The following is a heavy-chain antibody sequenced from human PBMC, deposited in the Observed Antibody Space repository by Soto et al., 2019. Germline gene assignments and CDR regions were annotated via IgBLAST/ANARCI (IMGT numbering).Heavy chain of an antibody. D-gene: IGHD5-18*01. Sequence: EVHLLESGGGLVRPGGALTLSCSASGFAFNTYAMSWVRQAPGRGLEWVSGVSGSGGATDYADSVKGRFSVSRDKSKNMVYLQMNSLRADDTAVYYCAKEGFNTTMAAGSLDYWGQGTLVTVSS. CDR2: VSGSGGAT. J-gene: IGHJ4*02. CDR1: GFAFNTYA. V-gene: IGHV3-23*01. CDR3: AKEGFNTTMAAGSLDY.